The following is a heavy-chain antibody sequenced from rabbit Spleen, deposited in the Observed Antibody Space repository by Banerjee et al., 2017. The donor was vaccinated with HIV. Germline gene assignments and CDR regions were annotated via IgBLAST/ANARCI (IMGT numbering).Heavy chain of an antibody. CDR2: IYNGDGST. V-gene: IGHV1S47*01. D-gene: IGHD1-1*01. CDR1: GFFLSSFYW. CDR3: SMDTGSSGASYGADL. J-gene: IGHJ3*01. Sequence: EESGGGLVKPAASLPLLCTASGFFLSSFYWMCWVRQAPGKGPEWIACIYNGDGSTYYSSWVKGRCSISRSTSLNTVIHQMTSRTVAATAAYFCSMDTGSSGASYGADLWGPGTLVTVS.